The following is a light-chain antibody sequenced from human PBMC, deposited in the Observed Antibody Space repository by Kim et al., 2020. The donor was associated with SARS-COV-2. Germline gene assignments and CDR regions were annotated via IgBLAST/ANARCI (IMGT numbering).Light chain of an antibody. J-gene: IGKJ4*01. Sequence: DIQMIQSPSTLSASVGDRVTITCRASHIIGRWLAWYQQKPGKAPKLLIYDATSLQSGVPSRFSGSGSGTEFTLTISSLQPDDFATFYCQQYNSYTRLTFGGGTKLEIK. CDR2: DAT. V-gene: IGKV1-5*01. CDR1: HIIGRW. CDR3: QQYNSYTRLT.